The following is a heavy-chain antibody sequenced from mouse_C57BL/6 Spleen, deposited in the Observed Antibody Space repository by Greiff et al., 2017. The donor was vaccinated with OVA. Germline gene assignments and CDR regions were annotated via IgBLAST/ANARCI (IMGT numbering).Heavy chain of an antibody. V-gene: IGHV1-19*01. D-gene: IGHD1-1*01. Sequence: EVQLQQSGPVLVKPGASVKMSCKASGYTFTDYYMNWVKQSHGKSLEWIGVINPSNVGPSYNQKFKGKATLTVDKSSSTAYMELNSLTSEDSAVYYCARERITTVVQSFYWYFDVWGTGTTVTVSS. CDR3: ARERITTVVQSFYWYFDV. CDR2: INPSNVGP. J-gene: IGHJ1*03. CDR1: GYTFTDYY.